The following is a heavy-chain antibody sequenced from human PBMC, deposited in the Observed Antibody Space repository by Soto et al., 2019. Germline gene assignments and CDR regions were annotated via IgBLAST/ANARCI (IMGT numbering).Heavy chain of an antibody. J-gene: IGHJ4*02. CDR1: GGSISSSSYY. CDR3: ARGTRDYQLLLVY. V-gene: IGHV4-39*01. Sequence: PSETLSLTCTVSGGSISSSSYYWGWIRRPPGKGLEWIGSIYYSGSTYYNPSLKSRVTISVDTSKNQFSLKLSSVTAADTAVYYCARGTRDYQLLLVYWGQGTLVTVSS. D-gene: IGHD2-2*01. CDR2: IYYSGST.